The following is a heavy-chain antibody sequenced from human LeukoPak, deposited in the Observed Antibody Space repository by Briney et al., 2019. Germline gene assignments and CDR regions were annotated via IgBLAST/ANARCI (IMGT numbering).Heavy chain of an antibody. V-gene: IGHV3-30*18. D-gene: IGHD5-24*01. CDR2: ISYDGSNK. CDR1: GFTFGSYG. Sequence: PGGSLRLSCAASGFTFGSYGMHWVRQAPGKGLEWVAVISYDGSNKYYADSVKGRFTISRDNSKNTLYLQMNSLRAEDTAVYYCAKGAPLEMATPFDYWGQGTLVTVSS. J-gene: IGHJ4*02. CDR3: AKGAPLEMATPFDY.